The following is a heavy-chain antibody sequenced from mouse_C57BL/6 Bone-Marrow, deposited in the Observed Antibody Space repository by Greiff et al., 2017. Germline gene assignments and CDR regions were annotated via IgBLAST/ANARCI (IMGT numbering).Heavy chain of an antibody. V-gene: IGHV2-5*01. J-gene: IGHJ2*01. Sequence: QVQLKQSGPGLVQPSQSLSITCTVSGFSLTSYGVHWVRQSPGKGLEWLGVIWRGGSTDYNAAFMSRLSISKDNSKSQVFFKMNSLLADDTAIYYCAKGNYYGSSFFDYWGQGTTLTVSS. CDR1: GFSLTSYG. CDR2: IWRGGST. CDR3: AKGNYYGSSFFDY. D-gene: IGHD1-1*01.